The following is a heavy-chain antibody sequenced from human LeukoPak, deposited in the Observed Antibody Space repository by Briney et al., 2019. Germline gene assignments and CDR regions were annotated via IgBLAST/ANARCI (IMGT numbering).Heavy chain of an antibody. Sequence: EGSLRLSCAASGFTFSSYAMSWVRQAPGKGLEWVSAISGSGGSTYYADSVKGRFTISRGNSKNTLYLQMNSLRAEDTAVYYCAKAGKWEPHLFDYWGQGTLVTVSS. CDR2: ISGSGGST. D-gene: IGHD1-26*01. CDR3: AKAGKWEPHLFDY. J-gene: IGHJ4*02. CDR1: GFTFSSYA. V-gene: IGHV3-23*01.